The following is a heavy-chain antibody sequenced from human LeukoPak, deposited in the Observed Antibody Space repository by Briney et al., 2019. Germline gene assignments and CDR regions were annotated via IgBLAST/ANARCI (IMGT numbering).Heavy chain of an antibody. J-gene: IGHJ5*02. Sequence: SETLSLTCTVSGGSISSYYWSWIRQPAGKGLELIGRIYTSGTTNYNPSLKSRVTMSVDTSKDQFSLKLSSVTAADTAVYYCARAPTGTGGWNWFDPWGQGTLVTVSS. V-gene: IGHV4-4*07. CDR2: IYTSGTT. CDR1: GGSISSYY. CDR3: ARAPTGTGGWNWFDP. D-gene: IGHD1-1*01.